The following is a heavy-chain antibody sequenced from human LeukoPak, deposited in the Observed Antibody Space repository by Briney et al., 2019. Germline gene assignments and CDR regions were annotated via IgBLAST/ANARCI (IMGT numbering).Heavy chain of an antibody. CDR1: GFTFSSYA. Sequence: GGSLRLSCAASGFTFSSYAMSWVRQAPGKGLEWVSRINSDGSSTRYADSVKGRFTISRDNAKNTLDLQMSSLRAEDTAVYYCARVDCSGGSCYFDYWGQGTLVTVSS. D-gene: IGHD2-15*01. CDR2: INSDGSST. CDR3: ARVDCSGGSCYFDY. J-gene: IGHJ4*02. V-gene: IGHV3-74*01.